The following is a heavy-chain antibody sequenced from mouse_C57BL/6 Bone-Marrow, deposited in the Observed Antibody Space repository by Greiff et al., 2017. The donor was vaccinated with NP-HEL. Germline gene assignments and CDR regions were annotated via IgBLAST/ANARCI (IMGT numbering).Heavy chain of an antibody. CDR2: IDPENGDT. CDR1: GFNIKDDY. Sequence: EVQLQQSGAELVRPGASVKLSCTASGFNIKDDYMHWVKQRPEQGLEWIGWIDPENGDTEYASKFQGKATITADTSSNTAYLQLSSLTSEDTAVYYCTTGSTTVVANVDYWGQGTTLTVSS. J-gene: IGHJ2*01. CDR3: TTGSTTVVANVDY. V-gene: IGHV14-4*01. D-gene: IGHD1-1*01.